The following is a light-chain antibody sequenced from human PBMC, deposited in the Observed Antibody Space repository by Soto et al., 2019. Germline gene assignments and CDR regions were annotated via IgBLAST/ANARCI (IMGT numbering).Light chain of an antibody. CDR2: DVS. Sequence: QSVLTQPASVSGSPGQSINISCTGTSSDVGGYNYVSWYQQHPDKAPKVMIYDVSSLPSGVSNRFSGSKSGNTASLTISGLQAEDEADYYCSSYRSGSTHYVFGTGTKLTVL. CDR3: SSYRSGSTHYV. CDR1: SSDVGGYNY. J-gene: IGLJ1*01. V-gene: IGLV2-14*01.